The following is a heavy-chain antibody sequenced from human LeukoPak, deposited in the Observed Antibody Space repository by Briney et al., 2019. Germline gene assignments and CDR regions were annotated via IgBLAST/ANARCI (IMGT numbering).Heavy chain of an antibody. Sequence: PGGSLRLSCAASGFTFSTYSMNWVRPAPGKGLEWVSYISSSGTTIYYGDSVKGRFTTSRDNAKNSLYLQMNSLRAEDTAVYYCVSGEVVSSEDWGQGTLVTVSS. CDR3: VSGEVVSSED. D-gene: IGHD2-21*01. V-gene: IGHV3-48*01. CDR2: ISSSGTTI. J-gene: IGHJ4*02. CDR1: GFTFSTYS.